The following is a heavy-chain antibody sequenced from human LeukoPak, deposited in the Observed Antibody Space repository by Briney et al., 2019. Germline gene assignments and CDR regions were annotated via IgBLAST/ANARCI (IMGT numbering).Heavy chain of an antibody. CDR3: ARDTHYSGYDFWFDP. Sequence: AASVKVSCKASGYTFTSYYIHWVRQAPGQGLEWMGWINPNSGGTNFAQKFQGRVTMTRDTSITTAYMELSSLRSDDTAVYYCARDTHYSGYDFWFDPWGQGTLVTVSS. CDR2: INPNSGGT. CDR1: GYTFTSYY. V-gene: IGHV1-2*02. J-gene: IGHJ5*02. D-gene: IGHD5-12*01.